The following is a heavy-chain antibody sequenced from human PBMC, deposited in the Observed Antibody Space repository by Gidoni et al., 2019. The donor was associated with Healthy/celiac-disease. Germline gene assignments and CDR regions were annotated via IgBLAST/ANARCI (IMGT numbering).Heavy chain of an antibody. CDR2: IIPIFGTA. CDR3: ARSIAARSYYYYYYGMDV. CDR1: GGTFSSYA. Sequence: QVQLVQSGAEVKKPGSSVKVSCKASGGTFSSYATSWVRQAPGQGLEWMGGIIPIFGTANYAQKFQGRVTITADESTITAYMELSSLRSEDTAVYYCARSIAARSYYYYYYGMDVWGQGTTVTVSS. J-gene: IGHJ6*02. D-gene: IGHD6-6*01. V-gene: IGHV1-69*01.